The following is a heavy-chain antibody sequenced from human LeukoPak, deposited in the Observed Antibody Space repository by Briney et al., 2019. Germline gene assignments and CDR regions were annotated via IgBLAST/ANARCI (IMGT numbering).Heavy chain of an antibody. J-gene: IGHJ4*02. CDR2: IGATSSAI. Sequence: GGSLRLSCAASGFRFSDYGMNWVRQAPGKGLEWVSYIGATSSAIYYADSVKGRFTVSRDNAKNSLYLQMNSLRAEDTAVYFCAKTKTYYFDYWGQGTLVTVSS. CDR1: GFRFSDYG. D-gene: IGHD2-8*01. V-gene: IGHV3-48*04. CDR3: AKTKTYYFDY.